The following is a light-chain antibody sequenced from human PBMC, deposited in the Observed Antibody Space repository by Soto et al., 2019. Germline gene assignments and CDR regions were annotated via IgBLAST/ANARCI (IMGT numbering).Light chain of an antibody. J-gene: IGKJ2*01. CDR2: GAS. Sequence: EIVLTQSPGTLSLSPGERATLSCRASQSISSTYLAWYQQKPGQAPRLLIFGASSRATGIPDRFSGSGSGTDFTLTISGLEPEDFAVYYCQQYGSSVMYTLGQGTKLEIK. CDR1: QSISSTY. CDR3: QQYGSSVMYT. V-gene: IGKV3-20*01.